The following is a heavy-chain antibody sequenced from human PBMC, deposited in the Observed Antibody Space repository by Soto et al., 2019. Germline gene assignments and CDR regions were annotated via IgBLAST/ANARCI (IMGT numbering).Heavy chain of an antibody. CDR3: ARDLDAYCGGGSCYGY. Sequence: SETLSLTCTVSGGSISSYYWSWIRQPPGKGLEWIGYIYYSGRTNYNPSLKSRVTISVDTAKNQFSLKLSSVTAADTAVYYCARDLDAYCGGGSCYGYWGQGTLVTVSS. V-gene: IGHV4-59*01. CDR1: GGSISSYY. CDR2: IYYSGRT. J-gene: IGHJ4*02. D-gene: IGHD2-15*01.